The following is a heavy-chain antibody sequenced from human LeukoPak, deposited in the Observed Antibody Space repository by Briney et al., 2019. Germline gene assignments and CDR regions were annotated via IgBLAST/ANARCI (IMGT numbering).Heavy chain of an antibody. CDR2: ISGSGGST. D-gene: IGHD6-19*01. CDR3: AKLSSGWLNEYVQH. J-gene: IGHJ1*01. Sequence: GGSLRLSCAASGFTFSSYAMSWVRQAPGKGLEWVSAISGSGGSTYYADSVKGRFTISRDNSKNTLYLQMNSLRDEDTAVYYCAKLSSGWLNEYVQHWGQGTLVTVSS. V-gene: IGHV3-23*01. CDR1: GFTFSSYA.